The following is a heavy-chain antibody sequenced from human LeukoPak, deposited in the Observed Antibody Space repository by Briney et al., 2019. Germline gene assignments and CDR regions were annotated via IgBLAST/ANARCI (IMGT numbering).Heavy chain of an antibody. V-gene: IGHV1-46*01. CDR3: ARDPFGIAAAGPDY. CDR1: GDSFSSHC. D-gene: IGHD6-13*01. J-gene: IGHJ4*02. CDR2: INPSGGST. Sequence: GASVKVSCKASGDSFSSHCIHWVRQAPGQGLEWMGIINPSGGSTSYAQKFQGRVTMTRDTSTSTVYMELSSLRSEDTAVYYCARDPFGIAAAGPDYWGQGTLVTVSS.